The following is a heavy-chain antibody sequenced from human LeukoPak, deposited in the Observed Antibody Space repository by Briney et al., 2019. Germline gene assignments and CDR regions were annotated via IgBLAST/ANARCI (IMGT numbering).Heavy chain of an antibody. CDR3: AKDSPHCSSTSCYNAFDI. J-gene: IGHJ3*02. D-gene: IGHD2-2*02. CDR2: ISGSGGST. CDR1: GFTFSSYA. Sequence: GGSLRLSCAASGFTFSSYAMSWVRQAPWKGLEWVSAISGSGGSTYYADSVKGRFTISRDNSKNTLYLQMNSLRAEDTAVYYCAKDSPHCSSTSCYNAFDIWGQGTMVTVSS. V-gene: IGHV3-23*01.